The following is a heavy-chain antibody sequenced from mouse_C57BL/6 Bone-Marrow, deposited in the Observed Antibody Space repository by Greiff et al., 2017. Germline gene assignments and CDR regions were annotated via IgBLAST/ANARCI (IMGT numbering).Heavy chain of an antibody. CDR3: TRLPLVAGDY. CDR1: GYTFTDYE. J-gene: IGHJ2*01. CDR2: IDPETGGT. D-gene: IGHD1-1*01. V-gene: IGHV1-15*01. Sequence: VQLKESGAELVRPGASVTLSCKASGYTFTDYEMHWVKQTPVHGLEWIGAIDPETGGTAYNQKFKGKAILTADKSSSTAYMELRSLTSEDSAVYYCTRLPLVAGDYWGQGTTLTVSS.